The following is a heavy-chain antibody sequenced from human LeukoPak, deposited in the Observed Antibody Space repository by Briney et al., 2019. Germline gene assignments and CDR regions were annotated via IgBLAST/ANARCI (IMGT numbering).Heavy chain of an antibody. J-gene: IGHJ3*01. Sequence: PGGSLRLSCAASGFTFSSYSMNWVRQAPGKGLEWVSYISSSSSTIYYADSVKGRFTISRDNSKNTLYLQMNSLRAEDTAVYYCATEIRYYYDSSGLAWGQGTMVTVSS. CDR2: ISSSSSTI. V-gene: IGHV3-48*01. CDR3: ATEIRYYYDSSGLA. CDR1: GFTFSSYS. D-gene: IGHD3-22*01.